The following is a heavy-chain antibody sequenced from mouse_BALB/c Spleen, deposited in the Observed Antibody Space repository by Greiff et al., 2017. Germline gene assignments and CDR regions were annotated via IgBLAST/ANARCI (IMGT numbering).Heavy chain of an antibody. Sequence: EVHLVESGPGLVKPSQSLSLTCTVTGYSITSDYAWNWIRQFPGNKLEWMGYISYSGSTSYNPSLKSRISITRDTSKNQFFLQLNSVTTEDTATYYCARVDYDYETYWGQGTLVTVSA. CDR2: ISYSGST. V-gene: IGHV3-2*02. J-gene: IGHJ3*01. CDR3: ARVDYDYETY. CDR1: GYSITSDYA. D-gene: IGHD2-4*01.